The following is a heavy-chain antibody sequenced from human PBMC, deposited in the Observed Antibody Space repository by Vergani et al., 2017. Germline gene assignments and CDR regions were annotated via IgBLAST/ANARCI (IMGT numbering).Heavy chain of an antibody. CDR3: AKDHYDFWSGYPNLSPFDL. Sequence: EVHLLESGGGLVQPGGSLRLSCAGSEFTFSHFAMSWVRQAPEKGLEWVSVISDGGGSTYYADSVKGRFTISRDNAKNSLYLQMNSLRAEDTALYYCAKDHYDFWSGYPNLSPFDLWGRGTLVTVSS. V-gene: IGHV3-23*01. CDR1: EFTFSHFA. CDR2: ISDGGGST. D-gene: IGHD3-3*01. J-gene: IGHJ2*01.